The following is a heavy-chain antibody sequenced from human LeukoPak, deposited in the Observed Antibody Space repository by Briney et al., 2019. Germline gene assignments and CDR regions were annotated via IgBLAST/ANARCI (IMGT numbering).Heavy chain of an antibody. CDR3: ARDQDIAVAGTSLDY. Sequence: GRSLRLSYAASGFTFSSYGMHWVRQAPGKGLEWVAVTSYDGSNKYYGDSVKGRFTISRDNSKNTLYLQMNSLRAEDTAVYYCARDQDIAVAGTSLDYWGQGTLVTVSS. J-gene: IGHJ4*02. CDR2: TSYDGSNK. CDR1: GFTFSSYG. D-gene: IGHD6-19*01. V-gene: IGHV3-30*03.